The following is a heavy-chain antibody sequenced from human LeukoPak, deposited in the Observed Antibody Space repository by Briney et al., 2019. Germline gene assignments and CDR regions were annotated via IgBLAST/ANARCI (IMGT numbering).Heavy chain of an antibody. CDR3: ARGDTAMVYDSSGYYGMDV. V-gene: IGHV4-34*01. J-gene: IGHJ6*02. CDR2: INHSGST. CDR1: GGSFSGYY. D-gene: IGHD3-22*01. Sequence: PSETLSLTCAVYGGSFSGYYWSWIRQPPGKGLEWIGEINHSGSTNYNPSLKSRVTISVDTSKNQFSLTLSSVTAAATAVYYCARGDTAMVYDSSGYYGMDVWGQGTTVTVSS.